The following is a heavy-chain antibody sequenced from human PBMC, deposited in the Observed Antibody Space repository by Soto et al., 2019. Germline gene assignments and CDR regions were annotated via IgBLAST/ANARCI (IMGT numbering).Heavy chain of an antibody. V-gene: IGHV4-39*01. D-gene: IGHD3-16*02. CDR3: AGRNSLASVSLNFRELSNYKWIDP. J-gene: IGHJ5*02. Sequence: SETLSLTCTVSCDSITNSNYYWGWFRQPPGKGLEWIASIYYIGSTYYNPSLKSRVTISVDTSNNQFSLNLNSVTASDTAVYYCAGRNSLASVSLNFRELSNYKWIDPWGPGTLVTVSS. CDR1: CDSITNSNYY. CDR2: IYYIGST.